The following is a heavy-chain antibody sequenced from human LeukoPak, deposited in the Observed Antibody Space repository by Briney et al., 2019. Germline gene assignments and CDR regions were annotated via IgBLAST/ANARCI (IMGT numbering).Heavy chain of an antibody. CDR2: IYYSGST. D-gene: IGHD3-10*01. Sequence: SETLSLTCTVSGGSISSHYWSWIRQPPGKGLEWIGYIYYSGSTNYNPSLKSRVTISVDTSKNQFSLKLSSVTAADTAVYYCARGYYGSGSYYHYYYYMDVWGKGTTVTISS. V-gene: IGHV4-59*11. CDR3: ARGYYGSGSYYHYYYYMDV. CDR1: GGSISSHY. J-gene: IGHJ6*03.